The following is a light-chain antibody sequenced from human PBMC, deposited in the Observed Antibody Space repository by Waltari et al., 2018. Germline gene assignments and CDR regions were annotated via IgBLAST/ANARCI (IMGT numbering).Light chain of an antibody. Sequence: EIVLTQSPATRSLSPGERATLSCRASQSVSSYLAWYQQKPGQAPRLLIYDASNRATGIPARFSGSGSGTDFTLTISSLEPEDFAVYYCQQRSNWPPLPFGGGTKVEIK. CDR1: QSVSSY. CDR3: QQRSNWPPLP. J-gene: IGKJ4*01. V-gene: IGKV3-11*01. CDR2: DAS.